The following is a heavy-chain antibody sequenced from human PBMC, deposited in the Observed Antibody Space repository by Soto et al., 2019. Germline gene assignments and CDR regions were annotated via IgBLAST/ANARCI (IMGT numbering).Heavy chain of an antibody. J-gene: IGHJ4*02. Sequence: SETLSLTCAVYGGSFSGYYWSWIRQPPGKGLEWIGEINHSGSTNYNPSLKSRVTISVDTSKNQFSLKLSSVTAADTAVYYCARGRGYCTNGVCYFDYWGQGTLVTVSS. CDR1: GGSFSGYY. CDR3: ARGRGYCTNGVCYFDY. D-gene: IGHD2-8*01. CDR2: INHSGST. V-gene: IGHV4-34*01.